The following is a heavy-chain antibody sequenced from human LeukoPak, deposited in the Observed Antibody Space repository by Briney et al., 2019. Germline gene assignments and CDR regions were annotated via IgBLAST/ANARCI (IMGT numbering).Heavy chain of an antibody. CDR1: GITFSRSA. J-gene: IGHJ4*02. D-gene: IGHD5-12*01. Sequence: PGRSLRLSCAASGITFSRSAMHWVRQAPGKGLEWVAIISYDGTNKYYLDSVKGRFTISRDNSKNTLYLQMDSLRAEDTAVYYCTRGTVPGLATTYGTYFDSWGQGTLVTVS. CDR2: ISYDGTNK. CDR3: TRGTVPGLATTYGTYFDS. V-gene: IGHV3-30*04.